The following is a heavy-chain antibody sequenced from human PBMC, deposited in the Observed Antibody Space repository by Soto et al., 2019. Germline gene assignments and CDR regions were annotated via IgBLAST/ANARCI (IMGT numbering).Heavy chain of an antibody. CDR2: LNAGKGNT. CDR3: ARDPVWFRENYYYMDV. Sequence: SVQDSLKASGSTFTSYAMHWVRQAPGQKLEWMGWLNAGKGNTKYSQRFQGRVTITSDTSAGTAYMELRSLRPQDTPAPSCARDPVWFRENYYYMDVWGKGTTFTVSS. CDR1: GSTFTSYA. V-gene: IGHV1-3*01. D-gene: IGHD3-10*01. J-gene: IGHJ6*03.